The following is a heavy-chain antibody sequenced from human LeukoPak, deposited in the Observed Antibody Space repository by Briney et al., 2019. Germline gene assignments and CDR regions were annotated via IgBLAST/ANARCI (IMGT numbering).Heavy chain of an antibody. V-gene: IGHV1-18*01. J-gene: IGHJ6*02. D-gene: IGHD2-2*01. CDR1: GYTFTSYG. CDR3: ARDQCSSTSCYDYYGMDV. Sequence: ASVKASCKASGYTFTSYGISWVRQAPGQGLEWMGWISAYNGNTNYAQKLQGRVTMTTDTSTSTAYMELRSLRSDDTAVYYCARDQCSSTSCYDYYGMDVWGQGTTVTVS. CDR2: ISAYNGNT.